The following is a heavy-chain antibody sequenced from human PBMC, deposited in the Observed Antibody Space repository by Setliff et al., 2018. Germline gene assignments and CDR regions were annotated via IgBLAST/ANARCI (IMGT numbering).Heavy chain of an antibody. J-gene: IGHJ4*02. Sequence: GSLRLSCAASGFTFNTYAMHWVRQAPGKGLEYVSSISTNGGYTYYVDSVKGRFTISRDNSKNTLFLQMGSLRPEDTAVYFCARGGPYSSGPLGYWAQGTLVTVSS. CDR1: GFTFNTYA. CDR2: ISTNGGYT. D-gene: IGHD6-19*01. V-gene: IGHV3-64*02. CDR3: ARGGPYSSGPLGY.